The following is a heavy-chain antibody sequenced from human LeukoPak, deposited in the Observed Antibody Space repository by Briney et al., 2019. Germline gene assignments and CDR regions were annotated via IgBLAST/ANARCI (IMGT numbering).Heavy chain of an antibody. CDR3: TRENYVPDS. CDR1: GYTFSPYW. J-gene: IGHJ5*02. Sequence: GGSLRLSCVASGYTFSPYWMSWVRQIPGKGREWVASISNGGGATYYVDSVRGRFTISRDDAKNSLFLQMNGLRSGDTAVYYCTRENYVPDSWGQGTLVTVSS. D-gene: IGHD3-10*02. CDR2: ISNGGGAT. V-gene: IGHV3-7*03.